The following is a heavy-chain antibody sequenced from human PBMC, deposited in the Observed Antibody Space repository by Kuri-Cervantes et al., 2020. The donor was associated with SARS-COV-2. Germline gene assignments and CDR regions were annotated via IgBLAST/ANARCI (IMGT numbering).Heavy chain of an antibody. CDR1: GGSISSGDYY. CDR3: ARGEAGRGWFDP. J-gene: IGHJ5*02. Sequence: SETLSLTCTVSGGSISSGDYYWSWIRQPPWKGLEWIGYIYYSGSTYYNPSLKSRVTMSVDTSKNQFSLKLSSVTAADTAVYYCARGEAGRGWFDPWGQGTLVTVSS. V-gene: IGHV4-30-4*02. CDR2: IYYSGST. D-gene: IGHD3-16*01.